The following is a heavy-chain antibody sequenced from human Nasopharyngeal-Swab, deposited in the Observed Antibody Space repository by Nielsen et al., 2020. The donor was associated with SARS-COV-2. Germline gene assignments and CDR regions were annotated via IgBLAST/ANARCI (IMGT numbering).Heavy chain of an antibody. J-gene: IGHJ4*02. D-gene: IGHD3-16*01. V-gene: IGHV3-23*01. CDR3: AKRPTGSTFGD. CDR1: GFTFSSYA. CDR2: ITGSGGST. Sequence: GESLKISCAASGFTFSSYAMSWVRQAPGKGLEWVSDITGSGGSTYYADSVKGRFTISRDNSKNTLYLQMNSLRAEDTAVYYGAKRPTGSTFGDWGQGTLVTVSS.